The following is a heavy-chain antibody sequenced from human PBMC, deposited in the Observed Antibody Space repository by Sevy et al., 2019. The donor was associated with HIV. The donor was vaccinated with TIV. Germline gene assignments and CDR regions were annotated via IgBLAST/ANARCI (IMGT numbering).Heavy chain of an antibody. V-gene: IGHV3-9*01. CDR1: GFTFDDYA. CDR3: AKASYYDILTPNWFDP. CDR2: ISWNSGSI. Sequence: GGSLRLSCAASGFTFDDYAMHWVRQAPGKGLEWVSGISWNSGSIGYADSVKGRFTISIDNAKNSLYLQMNSLRAEDTALYYCAKASYYDILTPNWFDPWGQGTLVTVSS. J-gene: IGHJ5*02. D-gene: IGHD3-9*01.